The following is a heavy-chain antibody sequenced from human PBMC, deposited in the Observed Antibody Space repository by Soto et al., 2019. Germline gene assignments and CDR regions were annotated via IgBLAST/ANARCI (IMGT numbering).Heavy chain of an antibody. D-gene: IGHD3-10*01. J-gene: IGHJ5*02. CDR1: GGSISSYY. Sequence: SETLSLTCTVSGGSISSYYWSWIRQPAGKGLEWIGRIYTSGSTNYNPSLKSRVTMSVDTSKNQFSLKLSSVTATDTAVYYCARAGSYYGSGSFNWFDPWGQGTLVTVSS. CDR3: ARAGSYYGSGSFNWFDP. CDR2: IYTSGST. V-gene: IGHV4-4*07.